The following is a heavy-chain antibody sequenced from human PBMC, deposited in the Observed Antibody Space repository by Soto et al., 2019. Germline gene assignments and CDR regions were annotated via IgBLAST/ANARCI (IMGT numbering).Heavy chain of an antibody. D-gene: IGHD1-26*01. J-gene: IGHJ6*02. CDR3: ARISPYGGGHYGMDV. V-gene: IGHV3-7*03. CDR1: GFTFSTYW. CDR2: IRQDGGET. Sequence: PGGSLRLSCAASGFTFSTYWMTWVRQAPGKGLEWVANIRQDGGETYYVDSVKGRFTISRDNAKNSLYLQMNSLGAEDTAEYYCARISPYGGGHYGMDVWGQGTTVTVS.